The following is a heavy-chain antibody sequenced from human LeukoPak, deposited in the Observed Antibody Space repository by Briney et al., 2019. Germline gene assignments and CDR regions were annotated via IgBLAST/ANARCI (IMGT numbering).Heavy chain of an antibody. D-gene: IGHD3-22*01. CDR2: IYYSGST. J-gene: IGHJ3*02. CDR3: ARAQSTYEFLNAFDI. V-gene: IGHV4-59*12. Sequence: SETLSLTCTVSSGSISSYYWSWIRQPPGKGLEWIGYIYYSGSTNYNPSLKSRVTISVDTSKNQFSLKLSSVTAADTAVYYCARAQSTYEFLNAFDIWGQGTMVTVSS. CDR1: SGSISSYY.